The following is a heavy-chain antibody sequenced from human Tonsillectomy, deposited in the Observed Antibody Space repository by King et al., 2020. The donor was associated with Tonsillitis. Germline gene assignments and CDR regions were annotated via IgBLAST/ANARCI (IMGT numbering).Heavy chain of an antibody. D-gene: IGHD3-10*01. J-gene: IGHJ4*02. Sequence: VQLVESGGGLVKPGGSLRLSCAASGFIFSDYYISWIRQAPGKGLEWISYISSSGTYTNYADSVKGRFTVSRENAKNSIYLQMNSLRADDTAVYYCVRETYGSGFWGQGTLVTVSS. CDR3: VRETYGSGF. CDR2: ISSSGTYT. CDR1: GFIFSDYY. V-gene: IGHV3-11*05.